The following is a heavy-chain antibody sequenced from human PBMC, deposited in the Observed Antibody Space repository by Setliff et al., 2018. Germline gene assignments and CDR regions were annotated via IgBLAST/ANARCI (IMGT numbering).Heavy chain of an antibody. V-gene: IGHV3-13*04. D-gene: IGHD3-10*01. J-gene: IGHJ6*03. CDR2: TAAAGDT. Sequence: GGSLRLSCAASGFTFSGYDIHWVRQVTGKGLEWVSGTAAAGDTYYADSVKGRFTISRENAKNSFYLQMNSLTAGDTAVYYCARDPGVRGVIFDYMDVWGKGTTVTVSS. CDR3: ARDPGVRGVIFDYMDV. CDR1: GFTFSGYD.